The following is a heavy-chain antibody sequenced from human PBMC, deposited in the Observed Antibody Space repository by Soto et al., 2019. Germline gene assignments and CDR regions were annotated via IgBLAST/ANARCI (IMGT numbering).Heavy chain of an antibody. Sequence: GSLRLSGAASGCTFSRYAMRWVRQAPGKGLEWVSAVSGSGGSTYYADSVKGRFTISRDNSKNTLYLQMNSLRAEDTAVYYCARRGPGTYFDYWGQGTLVTVSS. V-gene: IGHV3-23*01. CDR1: GCTFSRYA. J-gene: IGHJ4*02. CDR3: ARRGPGTYFDY. D-gene: IGHD6-13*01. CDR2: VSGSGGST.